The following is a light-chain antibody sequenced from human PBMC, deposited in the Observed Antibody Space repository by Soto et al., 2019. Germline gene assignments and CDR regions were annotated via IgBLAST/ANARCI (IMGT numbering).Light chain of an antibody. Sequence: EIVLTQSPGTLSLSPGERATLSCRASQSVSSSYLAWYQQKPGQAPRLLIYGASSRATGIPDRVSGSGSGTDFTLTISRLEPEDFAVYYGQQYGNWPRTCGQGTKVEIK. V-gene: IGKV3-20*01. CDR2: GAS. CDR1: QSVSSSY. J-gene: IGKJ1*01. CDR3: QQYGNWPRT.